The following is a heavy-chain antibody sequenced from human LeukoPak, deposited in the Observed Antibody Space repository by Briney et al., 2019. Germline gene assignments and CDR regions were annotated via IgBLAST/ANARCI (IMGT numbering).Heavy chain of an antibody. Sequence: PGGSLRLSCAASGSTFNHTWMSWVRQAPGKGLEWVGRIKSKTDGATTEYAAPVKGRFTISRDDSKNTLYLQMNSLKTEDTAVYYCTTVGSSRYYYYFDYWGQGSLVTVSS. D-gene: IGHD3-22*01. CDR3: TTVGSSRYYYYFDY. CDR2: IKSKTDGATT. CDR1: GSTFNHTW. V-gene: IGHV3-15*01. J-gene: IGHJ4*02.